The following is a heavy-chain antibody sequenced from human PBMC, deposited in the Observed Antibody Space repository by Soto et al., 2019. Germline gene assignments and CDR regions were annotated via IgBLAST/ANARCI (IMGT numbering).Heavy chain of an antibody. CDR2: ISWNSGSI. CDR3: AKDIHSGTTGWFDP. CDR1: GFTFDDYA. J-gene: IGHJ5*02. D-gene: IGHD1-7*01. Sequence: GGSMRLSCAASGFTFDDYAMHWVRQAPGKGLEWVSGISWNSGSIGYADSVKGRFTISRDNAKNSLYLQMNSLRAEDTALYYCAKDIHSGTTGWFDPWGQGTLVTVSS. V-gene: IGHV3-9*01.